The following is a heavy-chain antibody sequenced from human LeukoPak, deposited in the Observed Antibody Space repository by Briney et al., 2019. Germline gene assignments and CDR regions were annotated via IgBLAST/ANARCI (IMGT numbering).Heavy chain of an antibody. V-gene: IGHV3-30-3*01. D-gene: IGHD2-21*01. CDR2: IASDGSHT. CDR1: GFTFSTYF. CDR3: ARERQDTILHSGAFDI. J-gene: IGHJ3*02. Sequence: PGRSLRLSCAASGFTFSTYFMHCVRQAPGKGLEWVADIASDGSHTFYVEPVKGRFTISRDNSKNTLYLQMNSLRAGDTAVYFCARERQDTILHSGAFDIWGQGTMVTVSS.